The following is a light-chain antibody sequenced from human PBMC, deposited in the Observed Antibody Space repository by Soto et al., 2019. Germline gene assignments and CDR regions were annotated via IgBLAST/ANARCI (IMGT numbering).Light chain of an antibody. CDR2: DAS. CDR3: QQYNSYPWT. Sequence: DIQMTQSPSTLSASVGDRVTITCRASQSINNWLAWYQQKPGKAPKLLIYDASSLESGVPSRFSGSGSGTEFTLTISSLQPEDFATYYCQQYNSYPWTFGQGTKVDIK. V-gene: IGKV1-5*01. J-gene: IGKJ1*01. CDR1: QSINNW.